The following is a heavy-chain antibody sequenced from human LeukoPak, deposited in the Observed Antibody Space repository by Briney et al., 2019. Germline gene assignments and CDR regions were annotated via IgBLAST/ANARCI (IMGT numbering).Heavy chain of an antibody. CDR3: ASIPISSRYYFDY. Sequence: SETLSLTCTVSGGSISSSSYYWGWIRQPPGTGLEWIGSIYYSGSTYYNPSLKSRVTISVDTSKNQFSLKLSSVTAADTAVYYCASIPISSRYYFDYWGQGTLVTVSS. J-gene: IGHJ4*02. D-gene: IGHD2-2*02. V-gene: IGHV4-39*01. CDR2: IYYSGST. CDR1: GGSISSSSYY.